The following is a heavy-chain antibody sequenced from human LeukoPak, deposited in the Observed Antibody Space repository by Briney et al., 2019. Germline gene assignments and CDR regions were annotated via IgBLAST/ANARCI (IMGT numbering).Heavy chain of an antibody. CDR2: IYYSGST. V-gene: IGHV4-59*01. CDR1: GGSISSYY. CDR3: ARDLGYSSGWYDY. D-gene: IGHD6-19*01. Sequence: SETLSLTRTVSGGSISSYYWSWIRQPPGKGLEWIGYIYYSGSTNYNPSLKSRVTISVDTSKNQFSLKLSSVTAADTAVYYCARDLGYSSGWYDYWGQGTLVTVSS. J-gene: IGHJ4*02.